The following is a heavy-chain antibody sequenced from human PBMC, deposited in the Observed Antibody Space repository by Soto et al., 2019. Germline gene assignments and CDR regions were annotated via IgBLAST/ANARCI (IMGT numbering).Heavy chain of an antibody. J-gene: IGHJ5*02. CDR1: GFTVSSNY. CDR3: ARGYCGSSSSCYVAWFDP. Sequence: EVQLVESGGGLVQPGGSLRLSCAASGFTVSSNYMSWVRQAPGKGLEWVSVIYSGGTTYYADSVKGRFIISRDNSKNTVYLQMNSLRVEDTAVYYCARGYCGSSSSCYVAWFDPGAREPWSPSPQ. CDR2: IYSGGTT. V-gene: IGHV3-66*01. D-gene: IGHD2-2*01.